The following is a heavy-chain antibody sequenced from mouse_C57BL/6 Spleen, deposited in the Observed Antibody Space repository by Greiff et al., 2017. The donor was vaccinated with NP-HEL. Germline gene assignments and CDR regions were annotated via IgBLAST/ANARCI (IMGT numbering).Heavy chain of an antibody. J-gene: IGHJ4*01. V-gene: IGHV1-82*01. D-gene: IGHD2-3*01. CDR3: AREAVTTSMDY. CDR1: GYAFSSSW. CDR2: IYPGDGDT. Sequence: VQLQQSGPELVKPGASVKISCKASGYAFSSSWMNWVKQRPGKGLEWIGRIYPGDGDTNYNGKFKGKATLTADKSSSTAYMQLSSLTSEDSAVYFCAREAVTTSMDYWGQRTSVTVSS.